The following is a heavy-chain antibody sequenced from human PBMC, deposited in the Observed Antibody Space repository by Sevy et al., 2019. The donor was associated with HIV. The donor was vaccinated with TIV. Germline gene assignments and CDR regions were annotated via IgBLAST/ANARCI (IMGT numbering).Heavy chain of an antibody. V-gene: IGHV1-69*10. CDR1: GGSLSNYG. Sequence: ASVKVSCMASGGSLSNYGMNWVRQAPGEGLEWMGGIIPRPGIANYAQKFRDRVSITADESTTTMYIEVRRLRSEDTGVYYCASARPCGGDCYFFDSWGQGTLVTVSS. CDR3: ASARPCGGDCYFFDS. D-gene: IGHD2-21*02. J-gene: IGHJ4*02. CDR2: IIPRPGIA.